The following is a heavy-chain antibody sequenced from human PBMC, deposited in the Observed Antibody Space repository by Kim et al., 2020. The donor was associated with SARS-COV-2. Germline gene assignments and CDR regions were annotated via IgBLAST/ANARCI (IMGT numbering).Heavy chain of an antibody. J-gene: IGHJ4*02. CDR3: AKDLSGSGRAGVSY. Sequence: GGSLRLSCAASGFTFSSYGMHGVRQAPGKGLEWVAVIWYDGSNKYYADSVKGRFTISRDNAKNTLYLQMNSLRAEDTAVYYCAKDLSGSGRAGVSYWGQGTLVTVSS. D-gene: IGHD3-10*01. CDR1: GFTFSSYG. CDR2: IWYDGSNK. V-gene: IGHV3-33*06.